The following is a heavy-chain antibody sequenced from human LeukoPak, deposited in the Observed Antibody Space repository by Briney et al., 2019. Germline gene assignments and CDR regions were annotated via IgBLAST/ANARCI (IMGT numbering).Heavy chain of an antibody. D-gene: IGHD6-13*01. J-gene: IGHJ5*02. V-gene: IGHV3-7*01. Sequence: GGSLRLSCAASGFTFGSYWMTWVRQAPGKGLEWVANIKQDGSEKYYVDSVKGRFTISRDNAKSSLYLQMNSLRAEDTAVFYCAREISSWYRTEGRFDPWGQGTLVIVSS. CDR2: IKQDGSEK. CDR3: AREISSWYRTEGRFDP. CDR1: GFTFGSYW.